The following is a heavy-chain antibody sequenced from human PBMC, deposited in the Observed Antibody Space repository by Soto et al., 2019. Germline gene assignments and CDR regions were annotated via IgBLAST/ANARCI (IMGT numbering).Heavy chain of an antibody. Sequence: PGESLKISCKGSGYNFTTFWIGWVRQMPGKGLEWMGIIYPGDSETKYSPDFEGQVTISADRSTNTAYLQWRSLRASDTAMYYCARLGFPGAIYFDSWGLGTLVTVYS. CDR2: IYPGDSET. CDR1: GYNFTTFW. CDR3: ARLGFPGAIYFDS. V-gene: IGHV5-51*01. J-gene: IGHJ4*02.